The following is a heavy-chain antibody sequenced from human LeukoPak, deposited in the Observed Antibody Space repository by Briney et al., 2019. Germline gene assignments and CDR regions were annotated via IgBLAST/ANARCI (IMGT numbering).Heavy chain of an antibody. Sequence: GGSLRLSCAGSGFRFISYAMSWVRQAPGKGLEWVSAISGGGGTTYYADSVKGRFTISRDNSKNTLYLQMNSLRAEDTAVYSCARGGQWLSNRHYYYMDFWGKGTTVTVSS. CDR2: ISGGGGTT. D-gene: IGHD3-22*01. CDR3: ARGGQWLSNRHYYYMDF. CDR1: GFRFISYA. J-gene: IGHJ6*03. V-gene: IGHV3-23*01.